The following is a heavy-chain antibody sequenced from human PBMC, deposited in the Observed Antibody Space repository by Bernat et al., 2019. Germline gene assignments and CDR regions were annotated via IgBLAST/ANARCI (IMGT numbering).Heavy chain of an antibody. CDR2: IWYDGSNK. D-gene: IGHD4-11*01. J-gene: IGHJ4*02. CDR3: ARERDDYSNYADY. V-gene: IGHV3-33*01. Sequence: QVQLVESGGGVVQPGRSLRLSCAASGFTFSSYGMHWVRQAPGKGLEWVAVIWYDGSNKYYVDSVKGRFTISRDNSKNTLYLQMNSLRAEDTAVYYCARERDDYSNYADYWGQGTLVIVSS. CDR1: GFTFSSYG.